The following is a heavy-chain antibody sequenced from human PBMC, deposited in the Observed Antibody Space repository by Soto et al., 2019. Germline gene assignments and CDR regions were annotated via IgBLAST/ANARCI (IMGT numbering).Heavy chain of an antibody. J-gene: IGHJ3*02. D-gene: IGHD2-2*01. Sequence: GSLRLSCAASVFTFSSYWMSWVRQAPGKGLEWVANIKQDGSEKYYVDSVKGRFTISRDNAKNSLYLQMNSLRAEDTAVYYCASSRVVVPAAIAFDIWGQGTMVTVSS. CDR2: IKQDGSEK. CDR1: VFTFSSYW. V-gene: IGHV3-7*01. CDR3: ASSRVVVPAAIAFDI.